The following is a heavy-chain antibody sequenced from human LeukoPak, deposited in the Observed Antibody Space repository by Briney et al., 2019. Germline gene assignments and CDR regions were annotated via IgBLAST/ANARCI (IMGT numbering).Heavy chain of an antibody. D-gene: IGHD1-14*01. V-gene: IGHV1-2*02. Sequence: GASVKVSCKASGYTFTGYYMHWVRQAPGQGLEWMGWINPNSGGTNYAQKFQGRVTMTRDTSISTAYMELSRLRSDDTAVYYCARDITTRPYYGMDVWGQGTTVTVSS. CDR3: ARDITTRPYYGMDV. CDR1: GYTFTGYY. J-gene: IGHJ6*02. CDR2: INPNSGGT.